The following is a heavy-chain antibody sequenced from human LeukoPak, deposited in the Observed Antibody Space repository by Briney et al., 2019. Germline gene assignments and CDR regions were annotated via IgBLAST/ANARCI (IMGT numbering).Heavy chain of an antibody. Sequence: SETLSLTCTVAGGSISTSTYNWGWIRQPPGKGLEWVGSVYYTGITYYNPSVESRVTISVDTSKNHFSLELNSVTAADTGVYFCARQVRSPVVMFMDVWGKGTTVIVSS. D-gene: IGHD3-22*01. CDR2: VYYTGIT. J-gene: IGHJ6*03. CDR3: ARQVRSPVVMFMDV. V-gene: IGHV4-39*01. CDR1: GGSISTSTYN.